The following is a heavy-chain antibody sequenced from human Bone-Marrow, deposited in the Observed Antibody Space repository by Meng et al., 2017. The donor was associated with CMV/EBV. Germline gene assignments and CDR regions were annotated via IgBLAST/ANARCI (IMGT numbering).Heavy chain of an antibody. V-gene: IGHV3-9*01. J-gene: IGHJ6*02. Sequence: SLKISCAASGFNFDDCAMHWVRQAPGKGLEWVSGISWTSGRIGYADSVKGRFTISRDNAKNSLYLQMSSLRAEDTAVYYCARVLRFLDGYYYYGMDVWGQGTTVTVSS. D-gene: IGHD3-3*01. CDR2: ISWTSGRI. CDR1: GFNFDDCA. CDR3: ARVLRFLDGYYYYGMDV.